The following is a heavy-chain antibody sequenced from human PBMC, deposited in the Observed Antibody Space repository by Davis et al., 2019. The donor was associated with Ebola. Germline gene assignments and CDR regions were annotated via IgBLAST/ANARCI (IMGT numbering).Heavy chain of an antibody. D-gene: IGHD4-17*01. CDR1: GFKFSYYA. Sequence: PGGSLRLSCVASGFKFSYYAASWVRQAPGKGLEWVAVIISGGTKTYYPDSVKGRFTLSRDNSKNPLDLQMNSLRAEDTATYYCAKEYGDYSPGDGMDVWGQGTTVTVSS. V-gene: IGHV3-23*01. CDR2: IISGGTKT. CDR3: AKEYGDYSPGDGMDV. J-gene: IGHJ6*02.